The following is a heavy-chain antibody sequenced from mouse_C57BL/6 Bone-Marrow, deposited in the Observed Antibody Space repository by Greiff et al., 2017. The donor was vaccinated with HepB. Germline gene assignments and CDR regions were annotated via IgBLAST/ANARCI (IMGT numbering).Heavy chain of an antibody. Sequence: LVESGPELVKPGASVKLSCKASGYTFTSYDINWVKQRPGQGLEWIGWIYPRDGSTKYNEKFKGKATLTVDTSSSTAYMELHSLTSEDSAVYFCAKGDDGYVYYAMDYWGQGTSVTVSS. CDR3: AKGDDGYVYYAMDY. J-gene: IGHJ4*01. V-gene: IGHV1-85*01. CDR2: IYPRDGST. D-gene: IGHD2-3*01. CDR1: GYTFTSYD.